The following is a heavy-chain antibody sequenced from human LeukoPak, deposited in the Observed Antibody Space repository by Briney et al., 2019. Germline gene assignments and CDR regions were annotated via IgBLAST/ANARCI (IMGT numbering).Heavy chain of an antibody. Sequence: GGSLRLSCAASGFTFSSYWMHWVRQAPGKGLVWVSRINSDGSSTSYADSVKGQFTISRDNAKNTLYLQMNSLRAEDTAVYYCASLAVAGNGDYWGQGTLVTVSS. CDR2: INSDGSST. V-gene: IGHV3-74*01. J-gene: IGHJ4*02. CDR1: GFTFSSYW. CDR3: ASLAVAGNGDY. D-gene: IGHD6-19*01.